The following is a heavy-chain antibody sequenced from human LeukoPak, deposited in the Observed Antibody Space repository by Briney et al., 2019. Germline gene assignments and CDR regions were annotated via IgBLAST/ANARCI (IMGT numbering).Heavy chain of an antibody. V-gene: IGHV4-39*01. Sequence: SETLSLTCTVSGGSISSSSYYWGWIRQPPGKGLEWIGSIYYSGSTYYNPSLKSRVTISADTTKNQFSLKLSSVTAADTAVYYCARTPDDSSGYTLEFDYWGQGTLVTVSS. CDR2: IYYSGST. CDR3: ARTPDDSSGYTLEFDY. J-gene: IGHJ4*02. D-gene: IGHD3-22*01. CDR1: GGSISSSSYY.